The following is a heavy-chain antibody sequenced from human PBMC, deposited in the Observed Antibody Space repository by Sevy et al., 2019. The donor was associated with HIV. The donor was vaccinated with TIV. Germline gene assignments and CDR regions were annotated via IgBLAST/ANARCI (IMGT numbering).Heavy chain of an antibody. V-gene: IGHV1-2*06. CDR2: SNPNSGGT. CDR1: GYTVTGYY. Sequence: ASVKVSCQASGYTVTGYYIHWVRQAPGQGLEWMGRSNPNSGGTNYAQKFQGRVAMTRDTSISTAYMELSRLRSDDTAVYYCACYAIDVFYIWGQWTMVTVSS. CDR3: ACYAIDVFYI. D-gene: IGHD3-16*01. J-gene: IGHJ3*02.